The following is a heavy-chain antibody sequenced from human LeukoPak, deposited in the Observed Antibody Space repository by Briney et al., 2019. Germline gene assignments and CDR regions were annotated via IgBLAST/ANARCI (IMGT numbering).Heavy chain of an antibody. J-gene: IGHJ3*02. CDR3: ARDDQFRGNDAFDI. V-gene: IGHV1-2*02. D-gene: IGHD3-10*01. Sequence: ASVKVSCKASGYTFTGYYMHWVRQAPGQGLEWMGWINPNSGGTNYAQKFQGRVTMTRDTSTSTVYMELSSLRSEDTAVYYCARDDQFRGNDAFDIWGQGTMVTVSS. CDR1: GYTFTGYY. CDR2: INPNSGGT.